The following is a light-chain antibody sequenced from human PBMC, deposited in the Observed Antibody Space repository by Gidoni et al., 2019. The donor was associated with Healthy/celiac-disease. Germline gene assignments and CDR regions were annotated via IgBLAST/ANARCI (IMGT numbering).Light chain of an antibody. J-gene: IGKJ1*01. CDR3: QQYNSYPWX. Sequence: DIQRNQSPSTLSASVGDRVTITCRASQSISSWLAWYQQKPGKAPKLLIYKASSLESGVPSRFSGSGSGTEFTLTISSLQPDDFATYYCQQYNSYPWXFXQGTKVEIK. CDR1: QSISSW. CDR2: KAS. V-gene: IGKV1-5*03.